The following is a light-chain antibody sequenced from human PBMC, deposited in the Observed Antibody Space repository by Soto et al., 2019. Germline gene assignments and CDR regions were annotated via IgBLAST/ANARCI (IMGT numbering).Light chain of an antibody. CDR3: QQFSSYPLT. CDR2: GAS. V-gene: IGKV3-20*01. J-gene: IGKJ4*01. Sequence: EHVLAQSPGALSLSPGERATLFCRASESVSSSSLAWHQQKPGQAPRLLIYGASNRATGIPDRFSGSGSGTDFTLTISRLEPEDFAVYYCQQFSSYPLTFGGGTKVDIK. CDR1: ESVSSSS.